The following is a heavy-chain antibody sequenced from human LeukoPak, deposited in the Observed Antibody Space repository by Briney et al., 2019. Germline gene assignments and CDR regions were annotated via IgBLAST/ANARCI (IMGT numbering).Heavy chain of an antibody. CDR3: AKSWRLLSFDAFDI. CDR2: IWYDGKTE. J-gene: IGHJ3*02. CDR1: GFTFSSYG. Sequence: GRSLRLSCAASGFTFSSYGMHWVRQAPGKGLEWVADIWYDGKTEHFADSVKGRFTISRDNSKNTLYLQMNSLRAEDTAVYYCAKSWRLLSFDAFDIWGQGTMVTVSS. D-gene: IGHD2-2*01. V-gene: IGHV3-33*06.